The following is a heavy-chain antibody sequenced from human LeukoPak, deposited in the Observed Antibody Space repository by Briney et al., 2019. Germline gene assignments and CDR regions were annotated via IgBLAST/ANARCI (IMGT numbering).Heavy chain of an antibody. V-gene: IGHV3-11*01. CDR2: INTAGNTI. D-gene: IGHD3-22*01. CDR3: ARATYDSSAVDAFDI. Sequence: GGSLRLSCAASGFTLRDYFMSWIRQAPGKGLEWVAYINTAGNTIYYADSMKGRFTISRDNAKNSLYLQMNTLRAEDTAVYYCARATYDSSAVDAFDIWGQGTMVTVSP. J-gene: IGHJ3*02. CDR1: GFTLRDYF.